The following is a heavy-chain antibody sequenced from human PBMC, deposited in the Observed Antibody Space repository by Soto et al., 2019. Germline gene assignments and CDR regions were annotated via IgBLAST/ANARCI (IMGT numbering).Heavy chain of an antibody. CDR3: ARDGGYYYDSSGYYPNAAFDI. Sequence: PGGSLRLSCAASGFTVSSNYMSWVRQAPGKGLEWFSVIYSGGSTYYADSVKGRFTISRDNSKNTLYLQMNSLRAEDTAVYYCARDGGYYYDSSGYYPNAAFDIWGQGTMVTVSS. CDR2: IYSGGST. V-gene: IGHV3-66*01. D-gene: IGHD3-22*01. J-gene: IGHJ3*02. CDR1: GFTVSSNY.